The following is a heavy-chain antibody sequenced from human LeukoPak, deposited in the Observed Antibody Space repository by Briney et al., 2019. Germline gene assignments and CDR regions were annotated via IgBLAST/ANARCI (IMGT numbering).Heavy chain of an antibody. J-gene: IGHJ2*01. D-gene: IGHD3-22*01. CDR1: GYTFTSYD. Sequence: ASVKVSCKASGYTFTSYDINWVRQATGQGLEWMGWMNPNSGNTGYAQKFQGRVTMTRNTSISTAYMELSSLRSEDTAVYYCASTPYYYDSSGYQWKGYWYFDLWGRGTLVTVSS. CDR2: MNPNSGNT. CDR3: ASTPYYYDSSGYQWKGYWYFDL. V-gene: IGHV1-8*01.